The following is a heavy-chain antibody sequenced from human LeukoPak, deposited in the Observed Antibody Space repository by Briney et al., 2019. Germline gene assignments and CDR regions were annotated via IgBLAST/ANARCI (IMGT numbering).Heavy chain of an antibody. Sequence: PGGSLRLSCAASGFTLSNYAMTWVRQAPGKGLEWVSSITGSGALTYYADSVKGRFTISIDNSKNTLYLQMNSLRAEDTAVYYCARRAGAYTHPYDYWGQGTLVTVSP. CDR1: GFTLSNYA. CDR2: ITGSGALT. D-gene: IGHD3-16*01. J-gene: IGHJ4*02. V-gene: IGHV3-23*01. CDR3: ARRAGAYTHPYDY.